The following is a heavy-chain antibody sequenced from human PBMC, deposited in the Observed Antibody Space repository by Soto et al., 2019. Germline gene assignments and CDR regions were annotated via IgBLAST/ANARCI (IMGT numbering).Heavy chain of an antibody. D-gene: IGHD6-6*01. CDR2: IYYSGST. V-gene: IGHV4-39*01. CDR1: GCSISSSSYY. Sequence: PSETLSLTCTVSGCSISSSSYYWGWIRQPPGKGLEWIGSIYYSGSTYYNPSLKSRVTISVDTSKNQFSLKLSSVTAADTAVYYCARPSIAARAYYYGMDVWGQGTTVTVSS. J-gene: IGHJ6*02. CDR3: ARPSIAARAYYYGMDV.